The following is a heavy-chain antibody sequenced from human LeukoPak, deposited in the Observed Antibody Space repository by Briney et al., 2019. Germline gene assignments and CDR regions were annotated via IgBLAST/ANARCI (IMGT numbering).Heavy chain of an antibody. CDR3: AKDPGASTVTTFHNWFDP. CDR2: ISGSGGSP. CDR1: GFTFSSYA. Sequence: GGSLRLSCAASGFTFSSYAMSWVRQAPGKGLEWVSAISGSGGSPYYADSVKGRFTISRDNSKNTLYLQMNSLRAEDTAVYYCAKDPGASTVTTFHNWFDPWGQGTLVTVSS. J-gene: IGHJ5*02. V-gene: IGHV3-23*01. D-gene: IGHD4-17*01.